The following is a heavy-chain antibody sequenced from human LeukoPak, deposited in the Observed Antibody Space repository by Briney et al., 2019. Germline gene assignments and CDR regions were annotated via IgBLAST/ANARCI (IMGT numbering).Heavy chain of an antibody. D-gene: IGHD6-19*01. Sequence: PGGSLRLSCAASGFTFSSYTMNWVRQAPGKGLEWVSYISSSSSTIYYADSVKGRFTISRDNAKNSLYLQMNSLRAEDTAVYYCARVKHSGFYYFDYWGQGTLVTVSS. CDR2: ISSSSSTI. CDR3: ARVKHSGFYYFDY. J-gene: IGHJ4*02. CDR1: GFTFSSYT. V-gene: IGHV3-48*01.